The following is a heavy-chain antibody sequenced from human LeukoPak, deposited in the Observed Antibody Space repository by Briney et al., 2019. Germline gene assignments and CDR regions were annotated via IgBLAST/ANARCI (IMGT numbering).Heavy chain of an antibody. CDR2: ISPNSGGT. D-gene: IGHD6-13*01. CDR3: ARDVAAAGTSVDY. J-gene: IGHJ4*02. CDR1: GYTFTGYY. V-gene: IGHV1-2*02. Sequence: ASVKVSCKAAGYTFTGYYIHWVRQAPGQGLEWMGWISPNSGGTNYAQKFQGRVTMTRDTSISTAYMELRRLRSDDTAVYYCARDVAAAGTSVDYWGQGTLVTVSS.